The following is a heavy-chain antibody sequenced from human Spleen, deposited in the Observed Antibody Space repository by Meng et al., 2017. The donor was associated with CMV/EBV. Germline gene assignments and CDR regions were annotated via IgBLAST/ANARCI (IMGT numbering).Heavy chain of an antibody. V-gene: IGHV3-13*01. CDR2: IGTAGDT. D-gene: IGHD3-22*01. CDR3: ARGAYYYDSSGSGLAFDI. J-gene: IGHJ3*02. Sequence: GESLKISCAASGFTFSSYDMHWVRQATGKGLEWVSAIGTAGDTYYPGSVKGRFTISRENAKNSLYLQMNSLRAGDTAVYYCARGAYYYDSSGSGLAFDIWGQGTMVTVS. CDR1: GFTFSSYD.